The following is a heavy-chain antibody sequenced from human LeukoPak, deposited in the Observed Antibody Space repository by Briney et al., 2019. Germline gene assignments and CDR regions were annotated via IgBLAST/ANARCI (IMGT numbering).Heavy chain of an antibody. Sequence: SSETLSLTCTVSGGSISSYYWSWIRQPPGKGLEWIGYIYYSGSTNYNPSLKSRVTISVDTSKNQFSLKLSSVTAADTAVYYCARARGSSFQHWGQGTLVAVSS. V-gene: IGHV4-59*01. CDR3: ARARGSSFQH. D-gene: IGHD1-26*01. CDR1: GGSISSYY. CDR2: IYYSGST. J-gene: IGHJ1*01.